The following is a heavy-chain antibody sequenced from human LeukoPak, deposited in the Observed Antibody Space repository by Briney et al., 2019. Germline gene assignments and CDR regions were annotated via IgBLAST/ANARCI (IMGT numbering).Heavy chain of an antibody. Sequence: GASVKVSCKASGGTFSSYAISWVRQAPGQGLEWMGGIIPIFGTANYAQKFQGRVTITADESTSTAYMELSSLRSEDTAVYYCARSEAPVTKYQQLLYYMDVWGKGTTVTVSS. CDR1: GGTFSSYA. CDR3: ARSEAPVTKYQQLLYYMDV. D-gene: IGHD2-2*01. V-gene: IGHV1-69*13. CDR2: IIPIFGTA. J-gene: IGHJ6*03.